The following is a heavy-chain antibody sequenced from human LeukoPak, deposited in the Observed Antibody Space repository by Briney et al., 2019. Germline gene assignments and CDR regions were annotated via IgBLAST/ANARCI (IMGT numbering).Heavy chain of an antibody. D-gene: IGHD2-2*01. Sequence: ASLKVSCKVSGYTITGYHMQSVRQAPGQGLEWMRLIKPNSVGTNYAQKFQGRVTMTRGKTLSTAYMHLSRLRSDDTAVDFSSRDREYQLLFLGWFDPCGQGTLINVSS. CDR3: SRDREYQLLFLGWFDP. CDR2: IKPNSVGT. CDR1: GYTITGYH. J-gene: IGHJ5*02. V-gene: IGHV1-2*06.